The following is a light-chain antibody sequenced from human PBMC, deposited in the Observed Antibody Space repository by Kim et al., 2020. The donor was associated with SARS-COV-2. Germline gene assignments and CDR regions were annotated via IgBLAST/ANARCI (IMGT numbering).Light chain of an antibody. Sequence: DIQLTQSPSFLSASVGDRVTITCRASQGISSYLAWYQQKSGKAPKLLIYAASTLLGGVPSRFSGSGSGTEFTLTIISLQPEDFATYSCQQLNSYPLTFSGGTKVDIK. V-gene: IGKV1-9*01. CDR1: QGISSY. CDR3: QQLNSYPLT. J-gene: IGKJ4*01. CDR2: AAS.